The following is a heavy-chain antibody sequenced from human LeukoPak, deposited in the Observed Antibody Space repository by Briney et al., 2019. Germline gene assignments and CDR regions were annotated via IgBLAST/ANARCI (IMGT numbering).Heavy chain of an antibody. CDR3: ARGGWSLDL. CDR1: GGSISPYY. D-gene: IGHD2-15*01. V-gene: IGHV4-59*01. CDR2: IYYSGNT. J-gene: IGHJ5*02. Sequence: SETLSLTCTVSGGSISPYYWSWIRQPPGKGLEWIGYIYYSGNTFYNPSLKSRLTISVDTSKNQFSLILRSVTAADTAVYYCARGGWSLDLWGQGTLVTVSS.